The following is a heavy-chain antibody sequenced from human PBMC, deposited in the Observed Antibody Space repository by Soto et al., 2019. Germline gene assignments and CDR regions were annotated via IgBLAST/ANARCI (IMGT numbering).Heavy chain of an antibody. J-gene: IGHJ4*02. V-gene: IGHV4-4*07. CDR3: ARACSSNSCYDVFDY. D-gene: IGHD2-2*01. CDR1: RGSIWSYL. Sequence: WGTMYVTCAFSRGSIWSYLWSWIRQPAGKGLEWIGRIYTSGSTNYNPSLKSRVTMSVDTSKNQFSLKLSSVTAADTAVYYCARACSSNSCYDVFDYWGQGTLVTVSS. CDR2: IYTSGST.